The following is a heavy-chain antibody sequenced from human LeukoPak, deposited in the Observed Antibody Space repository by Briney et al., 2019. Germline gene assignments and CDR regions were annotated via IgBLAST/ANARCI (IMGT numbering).Heavy chain of an antibody. CDR3: ARYTDSNWFDP. Sequence: PGGSLRLSCAASGFTVSSNYMSWVRQAPGKGLEWVSVIYSGGSTYYADSAKGRFTISRDNSKNTLYLQMNSLRAEDTAVYYCARYTDSNWFDPWGQGTLVTVSS. V-gene: IGHV3-66*01. CDR1: GFTVSSNY. D-gene: IGHD2-2*02. J-gene: IGHJ5*02. CDR2: IYSGGST.